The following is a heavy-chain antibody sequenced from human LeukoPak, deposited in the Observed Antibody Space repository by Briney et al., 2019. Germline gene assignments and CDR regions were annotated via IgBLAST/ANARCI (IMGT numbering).Heavy chain of an antibody. CDR1: GCSISSYY. CDR2: IYTSGST. D-gene: IGHD5-12*01. CDR3: ARESASGYSGYDSDY. V-gene: IGHV4-4*07. Sequence: PSETLSLTCTVSGCSISSYYWSWIRQPAGKGLEWIGRIYTSGSTNYNPSLKRRVTMSVDTSKDQFSLKLSSVTAADTAVYYCARESASGYSGYDSDYWGQGTLVTVSS. J-gene: IGHJ4*02.